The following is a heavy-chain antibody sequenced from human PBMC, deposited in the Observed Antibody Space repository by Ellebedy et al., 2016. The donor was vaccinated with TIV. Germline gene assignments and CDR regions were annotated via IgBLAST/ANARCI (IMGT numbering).Heavy chain of an antibody. V-gene: IGHV4-39*01. CDR1: GDSISSDLYY. CDR3: ERPRSHCDGDCEASFDY. J-gene: IGHJ4*02. Sequence: PSETLSLTCTVSGDSISSDLYYWAWIRQPPGKGLEWIGSMDYSGSTLYNPALKCRVTMSVDTSKNQFSLKLSSVSAADTAVYYCERPRSHCDGDCEASFDYWGQGTLVTVSS. CDR2: MDYSGST. D-gene: IGHD2-21*02.